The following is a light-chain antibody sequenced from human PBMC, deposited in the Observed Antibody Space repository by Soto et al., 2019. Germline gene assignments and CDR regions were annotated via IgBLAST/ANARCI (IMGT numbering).Light chain of an antibody. CDR3: MQPLQSWK. J-gene: IGKJ1*01. CDR1: QSLLHSNGYNY. V-gene: IGKV2-28*01. CDR2: LGS. Sequence: DIVVTQSPLSVPFTTGQASSISCRSSQSLLHSNGYNYLDWYLQKPGQSPQLLIYLGSNRASGVPDRFSGSGSGTDFTLKISRVEAEDVGVYYCMQPLQSWKCGQGTKVDI.